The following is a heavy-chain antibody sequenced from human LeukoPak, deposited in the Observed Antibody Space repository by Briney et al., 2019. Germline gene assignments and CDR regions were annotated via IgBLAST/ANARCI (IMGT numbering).Heavy chain of an antibody. CDR3: ARGAIFGVVSRYSYFDY. CDR2: INPSGGST. Sequence: ASVKVSCKASGYIFTTYFMHWLRQAPGQGPEWMGIINPSGGSTSYAQKFQGRVTMTRDMSTSTVYMELSSLRSEDTAVYYCARGAIFGVVSRYSYFDYWGQGTLVTVSS. J-gene: IGHJ4*02. CDR1: GYIFTTYF. V-gene: IGHV1-46*01. D-gene: IGHD3-3*01.